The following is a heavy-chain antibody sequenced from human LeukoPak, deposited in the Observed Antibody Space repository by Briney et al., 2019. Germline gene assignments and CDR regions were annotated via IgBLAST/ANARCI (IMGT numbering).Heavy chain of an antibody. Sequence: GGSLRLSCAASGFTFSSYAMSWVRQAPGKGLEWVSTISNSGASTYYADSVKGRFTISRDNSKNTLYLQMNSLRVEDAAVYYCAKAPVTSCRGAFCYPFDSWGQGTLVTVSS. V-gene: IGHV3-23*01. J-gene: IGHJ4*02. D-gene: IGHD2-15*01. CDR2: ISNSGAST. CDR1: GFTFSSYA. CDR3: AKAPVTSCRGAFCYPFDS.